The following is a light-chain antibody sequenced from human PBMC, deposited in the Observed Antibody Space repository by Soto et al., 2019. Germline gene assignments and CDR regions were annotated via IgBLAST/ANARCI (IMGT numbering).Light chain of an antibody. V-gene: IGLV2-14*03. CDR2: DVS. CDR1: SSDVGGYNY. Sequence: HSALTQPASVSGSPGQSITISCTGTSSDVGGYNYVSWYQQHPGKAPKLMLYDVSNRPSGVSNRFSGSKSGNSASLTISGLQAEDEADYYCSSYASSSTYVFGTRTQLTVL. CDR3: SSYASSSTYV. J-gene: IGLJ1*01.